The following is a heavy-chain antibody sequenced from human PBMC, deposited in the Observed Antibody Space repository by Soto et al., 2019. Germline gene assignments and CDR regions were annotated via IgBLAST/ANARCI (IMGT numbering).Heavy chain of an antibody. J-gene: IGHJ4*02. CDR3: EKGGSMITFGGVIVIPSYYFDY. Sequence: GGSLRLSCAASGFTFSSYAMSWVRQAPGKGLEWVSAISGSGGSTYYADSVKGRFTISRDNSKNTLYLQMNSLRAEDTAVYYCEKGGSMITFGGVIVIPSYYFDYWGQGTLVTVSS. CDR2: ISGSGGST. CDR1: GFTFSSYA. D-gene: IGHD3-16*02. V-gene: IGHV3-23*01.